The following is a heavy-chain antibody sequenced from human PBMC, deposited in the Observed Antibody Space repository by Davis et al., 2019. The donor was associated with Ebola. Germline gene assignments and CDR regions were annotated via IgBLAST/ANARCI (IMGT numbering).Heavy chain of an antibody. CDR2: TYYNSKWYK. CDR1: GDSVSSGG. J-gene: IGHJ4*02. Sequence: HPQTLSLTCAISGDSVSSGGWNWIRQSPSRGLEWLGRTYYNSKWYKDYAVAVKSRITINPDTSKNQFSLQLNSVTPEDTALYYCARGWLRGYLDYWGQGTLVTVSS. CDR3: ARGWLRGYLDY. D-gene: IGHD3-3*01. V-gene: IGHV6-1*01.